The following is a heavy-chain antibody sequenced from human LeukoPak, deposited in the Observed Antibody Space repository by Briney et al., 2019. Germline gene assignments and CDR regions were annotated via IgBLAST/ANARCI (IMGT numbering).Heavy chain of an antibody. CDR1: GYSFTSYD. V-gene: IGHV1-8*01. CDR2: MNPNSYKT. Sequence: APVKVSCKASGYSFTSYDINWVRQATGQGLEWMGYMNPNSYKTGYAQKFQGRVTMTRNTSISTAYMELSSLRSEDTAVYYCTRGNNGNDYWGQGTLVTVSS. CDR3: TRGNNGNDY. J-gene: IGHJ4*02. D-gene: IGHD1/OR15-1a*01.